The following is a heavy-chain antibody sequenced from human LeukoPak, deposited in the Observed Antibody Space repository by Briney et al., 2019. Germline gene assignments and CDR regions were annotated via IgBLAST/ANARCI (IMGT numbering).Heavy chain of an antibody. CDR1: GFTFSSYG. Sequence: GGSLRLSCAASGFTFSSYGMHWVRQAPGKGLEWVAFIRYDGSNKYYADSVKGRFTISRDNSKNTLYVQMNSLRAEDTAVYYCARDSGYEFFSFGYWGQGTLVTVSS. CDR3: ARDSGYEFFSFGY. CDR2: IRYDGSNK. J-gene: IGHJ4*02. V-gene: IGHV3-30*02. D-gene: IGHD5-12*01.